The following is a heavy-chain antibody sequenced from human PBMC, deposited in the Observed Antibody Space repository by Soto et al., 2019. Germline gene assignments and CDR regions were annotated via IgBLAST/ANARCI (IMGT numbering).Heavy chain of an antibody. D-gene: IGHD2-15*01. J-gene: IGHJ4*02. V-gene: IGHV3-33*08. CDR3: PRAFSPGVVGRFFDF. CDR2: IWYDGSIK. CDR1: GFTFSSYG. Sequence: PGGSLSLSCVASGFTFSSYGMHWVRQAPGKGLEWLAVIWYDGSIKYYADSVKGRFTISRDDSKNTRYLQMDSLRVEDSAIYYCPRAFSPGVVGRFFDFWGQGTPVTVSS.